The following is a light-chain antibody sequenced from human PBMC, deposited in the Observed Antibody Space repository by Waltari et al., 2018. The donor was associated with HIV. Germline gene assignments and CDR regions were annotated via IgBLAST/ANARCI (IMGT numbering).Light chain of an antibody. J-gene: IGLJ1*01. CDR3: ISYTTSSTPYV. CDR1: SGTVVGYTF. Sequence: ALTQLASVSGFPGQWFPFPCPGPSGTVVGYTFVPWYQQYPGKAPKLMIDEVSNRPSGVSDRFSGSKSANTASLTISGLRAEDEADYYCISYTTSSTPYVLGTGTTVTVL. CDR2: EVS. V-gene: IGLV2-14*01.